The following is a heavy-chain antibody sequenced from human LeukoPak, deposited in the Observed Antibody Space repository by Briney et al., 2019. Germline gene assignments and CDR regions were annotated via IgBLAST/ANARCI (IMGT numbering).Heavy chain of an antibody. D-gene: IGHD5-24*01. V-gene: IGHV1-2*02. CDR2: INPNSGGT. J-gene: IGHJ4*02. Sequence: ASVKVSCKASGCTFTGYYMHWVRQAPGQGLEWMGWINPNSGGTNYAQKFQGRVTMTRDTSISTAYMELSRLRSDDTAVYYCERETPPNGSKYAQLDYWGQGTLVTVSS. CDR3: ERETPPNGSKYAQLDY. CDR1: GCTFTGYY.